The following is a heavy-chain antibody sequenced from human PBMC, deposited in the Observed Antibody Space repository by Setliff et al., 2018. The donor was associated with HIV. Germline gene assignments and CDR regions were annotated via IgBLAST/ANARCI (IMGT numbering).Heavy chain of an antibody. CDR3: AHYYYDTSGQPFDY. CDR2: IYYSGST. J-gene: IGHJ4*02. D-gene: IGHD3-22*01. V-gene: IGHV4-31*03. CDR1: GGSISSGGFY. Sequence: SETLSLTCTVSGGSISSGGFYWTWIRQHPGKGLEWIGYIYYSGSTYYNPSLKSRLTISLDTSKNQLSLKLSSVTAADTAVYYCAHYYYDTSGQPFDYWGQGTLVTVSS.